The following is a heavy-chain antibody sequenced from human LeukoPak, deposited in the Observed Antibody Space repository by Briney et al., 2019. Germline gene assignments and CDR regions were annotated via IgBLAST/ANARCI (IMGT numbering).Heavy chain of an antibody. CDR3: ARVGSSLPLDY. D-gene: IGHD2-2*01. J-gene: IGHJ4*02. V-gene: IGHV3-23*01. Sequence: PGGSLRLSCAASRFTFSSYAMNWVRQAPGKGLEWVSTISSSGDTTYYADSVKGRFTISRDNAKNSLYLQMNSLRAEDTAVYYCARVGSSLPLDYWGQGTLVTVSS. CDR1: RFTFSSYA. CDR2: ISSSGDTT.